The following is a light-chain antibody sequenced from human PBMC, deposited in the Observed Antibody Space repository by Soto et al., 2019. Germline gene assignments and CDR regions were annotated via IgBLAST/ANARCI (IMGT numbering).Light chain of an antibody. J-gene: IGKJ3*01. V-gene: IGKV3-20*01. CDR3: QQYGSPFT. Sequence: EIVLTQSPGTLSLSPGERATLSCRASQSVSSSYLAWYQQKPGQAPRLLIYGASSRATGIPDRFSGSGSGTDFTLPISRLEPEEFAVYYCQQYGSPFTFGPGTKVDIK. CDR1: QSVSSSY. CDR2: GAS.